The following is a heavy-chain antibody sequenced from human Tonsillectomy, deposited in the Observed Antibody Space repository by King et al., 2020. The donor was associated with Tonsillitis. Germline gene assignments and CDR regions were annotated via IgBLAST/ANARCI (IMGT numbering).Heavy chain of an antibody. D-gene: IGHD5-24*01. V-gene: IGHV3-30*01. CDR3: GSGSKEIDY. CDR2: ISYDVSNK. Sequence: VQLVESGGGVVQPGRSLRLSCAASGFSFSSFAVNWVRQAPGKGLEWVAAISYDVSNKYFGDSVKGRFTLSRDNSKNTLYLQMNSLSSEDTAVYYCGSGSKEIDYWGQGTLVTVSS. J-gene: IGHJ4*02. CDR1: GFSFSSFA.